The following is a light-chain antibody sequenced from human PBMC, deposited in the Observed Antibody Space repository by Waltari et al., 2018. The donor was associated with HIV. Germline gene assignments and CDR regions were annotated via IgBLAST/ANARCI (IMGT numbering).Light chain of an antibody. V-gene: IGLV3-21*02. CDR2: DDS. J-gene: IGLJ2*01. CDR1: KVRSKD. CDR3: QVWDIISAYVI. Sequence: SSVLTQPPSLRVAPGQTVSMTCEGNKVRSKDVHWYQQQPGQAPVLVVYDDSDRPAGIPERFSGSKSGNTATLRISRVEVGDEADYFCQVWDIISAYVIFGGGTKLTVL.